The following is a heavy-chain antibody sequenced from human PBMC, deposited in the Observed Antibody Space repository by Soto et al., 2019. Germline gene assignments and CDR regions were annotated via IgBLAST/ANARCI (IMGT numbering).Heavy chain of an antibody. CDR3: ARVTLAPQDYYYYGMDV. CDR1: GFTFSSYW. D-gene: IGHD3-16*01. Sequence: GGSLRLSCAASGFTFSSYWMHWVRQAPGKGLVWVSRIDSDGSSTSYADSVKGRFTISRDNAKNTLYLQMNSLRAEDTAVYYCARVTLAPQDYYYYGMDVWGQGTTVTVSS. J-gene: IGHJ6*02. CDR2: IDSDGSST. V-gene: IGHV3-74*01.